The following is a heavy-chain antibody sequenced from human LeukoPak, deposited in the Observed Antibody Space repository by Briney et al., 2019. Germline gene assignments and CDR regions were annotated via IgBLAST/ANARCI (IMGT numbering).Heavy chain of an antibody. Sequence: GGSLRLSCAASGFTFSNYEMNWVRQAPGKGLEWVSYIGSSGYTIRNADSVKGRFTISRDNAKNSLYLQMNSLRAEDTAVYYCAKADGGQWPSSYYYYYMDVWGKGTTVTVSS. V-gene: IGHV3-48*03. D-gene: IGHD6-19*01. J-gene: IGHJ6*03. CDR3: AKADGGQWPSSYYYYYMDV. CDR1: GFTFSNYE. CDR2: IGSSGYTI.